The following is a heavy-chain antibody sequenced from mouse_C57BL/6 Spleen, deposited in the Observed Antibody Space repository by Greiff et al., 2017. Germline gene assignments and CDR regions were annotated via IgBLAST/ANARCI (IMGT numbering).Heavy chain of an antibody. D-gene: IGHD4-1*01. CDR2: IHPGSGST. V-gene: IGHV1-9*01. J-gene: IGHJ2*01. CDR3: ARSKLDYDY. CDR1: GYTFTSYW. Sequence: QVQLQQSGAELMKPGASVKFSCKASGYTFTSYWIEWVKQRPGQGLEWIGKIHPGSGSTNYNEKFKGKATFTADTSTTTAYMQLSSLTTDDSAIYDCARSKLDYDYRGHGITLTVSS.